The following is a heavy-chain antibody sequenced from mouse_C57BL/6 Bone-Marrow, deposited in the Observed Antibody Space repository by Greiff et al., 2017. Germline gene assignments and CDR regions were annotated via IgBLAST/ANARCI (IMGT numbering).Heavy chain of an antibody. CDR3: ARLDYGSSYWYFDV. CDR1: GFTFSDYY. D-gene: IGHD1-1*01. Sequence: DVKLVESGGGLVQPGGSLKLSCAASGFTFSDYYMYWVRQTPEKRLEWVAYISNGGGSTYYPDTVKGRFTISRDNAKNTLYLQTSRLKSEDTAMYYCARLDYGSSYWYFDVWGTGTTVTVSS. V-gene: IGHV5-12*01. CDR2: ISNGGGST. J-gene: IGHJ1*03.